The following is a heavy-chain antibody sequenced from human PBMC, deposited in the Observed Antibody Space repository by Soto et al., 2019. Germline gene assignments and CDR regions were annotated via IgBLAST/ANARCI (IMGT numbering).Heavy chain of an antibody. J-gene: IGHJ5*02. V-gene: IGHV3-23*01. CDR3: AKSPYKGIVVVIRGFNWFDP. CDR1: GFTFSSYA. CDR2: ISGSGGST. Sequence: GGSLRLSCAASGFTFSSYAMSWVRQAPGKGLEWVSAISGSGGSTYYADSVKGRFTISRDNSKNTLYLQMNSLRAEDTAVYYCAKSPYKGIVVVIRGFNWFDPWGQGTLVTVSS. D-gene: IGHD3-22*01.